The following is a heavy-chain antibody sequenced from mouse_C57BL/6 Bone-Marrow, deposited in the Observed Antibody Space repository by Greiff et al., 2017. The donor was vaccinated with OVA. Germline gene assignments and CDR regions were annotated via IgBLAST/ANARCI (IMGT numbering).Heavy chain of an antibody. D-gene: IGHD2-4*01. V-gene: IGHV1-62-2*01. CDR3: ARHEVRRDDDGGGFDY. J-gene: IGHJ2*01. CDR2: FYPGSGSI. CDR1: GYTFTEYT. Sequence: QVQLQQSGAELVKPGASVKLSCKASGYTFTEYTIHWVKQRSGQGLEWIGWFYPGSGSITYNEKFKDKATLTADKSSSTVYMELSRLTSEDSAVYFCARHEVRRDDDGGGFDYWGQGTTLTVSS.